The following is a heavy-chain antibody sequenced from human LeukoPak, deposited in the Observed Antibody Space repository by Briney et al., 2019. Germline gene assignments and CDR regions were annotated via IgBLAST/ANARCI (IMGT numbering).Heavy chain of an antibody. CDR1: GYSISSGYY. J-gene: IGHJ4*02. Sequence: KSSETLSLTCAVSGYSISSGYYWGWIRQPPGKGLEWIGSIYHRGSTYYNPSLKSRVTISVDTYKNQFSLKLSSVTAADTAVYYCASQSGWLNRAFDYWGQGTLVTVSS. CDR2: IYHRGST. V-gene: IGHV4-38-2*01. CDR3: ASQSGWLNRAFDY. D-gene: IGHD6-19*01.